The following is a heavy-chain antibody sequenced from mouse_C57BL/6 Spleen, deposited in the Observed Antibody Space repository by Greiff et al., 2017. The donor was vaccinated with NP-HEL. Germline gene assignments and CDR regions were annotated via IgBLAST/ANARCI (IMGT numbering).Heavy chain of an antibody. CDR3: ARHDYDGFAY. D-gene: IGHD2-4*01. Sequence: QVQLKESGAELARPGASVKLSCKASGYTFTSYGISWVKQRTGQGLEWIGEIYPRSGNTYYNEKFKGKATLTADKSSSTAYMELRSLTSEDSAVYFCARHDYDGFAYWGQGTLVTVSA. CDR1: GYTFTSYG. CDR2: IYPRSGNT. J-gene: IGHJ3*01. V-gene: IGHV1-81*01.